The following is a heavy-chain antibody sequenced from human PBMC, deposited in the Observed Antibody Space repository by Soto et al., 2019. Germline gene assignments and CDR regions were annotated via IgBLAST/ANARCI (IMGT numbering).Heavy chain of an antibody. Sequence: QLQLQESGSGLVKPSETLSLNCAVSGGSITSGGYSWGWIRQPPGQGLEWIGYMYHRGNTYYNPSLKGRVTSSLDHSRNQFSLRLDSVTAADTAVYFCDSIKYDVVAGSVWFDPWGQGTLVTVSS. D-gene: IGHD2-21*01. V-gene: IGHV4-30-2*01. CDR3: DSIKYDVVAGSVWFDP. CDR1: GGSITSGGYS. CDR2: MYHRGNT. J-gene: IGHJ5*02.